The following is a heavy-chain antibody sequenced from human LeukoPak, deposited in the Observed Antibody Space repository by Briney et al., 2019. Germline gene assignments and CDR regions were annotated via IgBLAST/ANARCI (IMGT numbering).Heavy chain of an antibody. CDR3: ARLRPQDAFDI. CDR2: IYPGESDI. J-gene: IGHJ3*02. Sequence: GESLKISCKASGYTFSDYWIGWVRQMPGEGLEWMGIIYPGESDIRYSPSFQGQVTISADKSISTAYLQWSSLKASDTAMYYCARLRPQDAFDIRGQGTMVTVSS. V-gene: IGHV5-51*01. CDR1: GYTFSDYW.